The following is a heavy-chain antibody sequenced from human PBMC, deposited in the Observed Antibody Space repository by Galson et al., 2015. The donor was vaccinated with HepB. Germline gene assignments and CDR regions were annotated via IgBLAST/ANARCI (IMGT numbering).Heavy chain of an antibody. D-gene: IGHD3-9*01. CDR2: INPNSGGT. CDR1: GYTFTGYY. Sequence: SVKVSCKASGYTFTGYYMHWVRQAPGQGLEWMGWINPNSGGTNYAQKFQGWVTMTRDTSISTAYMELSRLRSDDTAVYYCARDDRLRGFGRTYYYGMDVWGQGTTVTVSS. V-gene: IGHV1-2*04. J-gene: IGHJ6*02. CDR3: ARDDRLRGFGRTYYYGMDV.